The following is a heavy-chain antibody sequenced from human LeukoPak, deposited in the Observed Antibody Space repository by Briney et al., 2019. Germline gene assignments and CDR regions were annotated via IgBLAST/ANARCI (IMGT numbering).Heavy chain of an antibody. V-gene: IGHV4-4*07. CDR3: ARDWSGGCSSTSCYITHNWFDP. CDR1: GGSISSYY. CDR2: IYTSGST. J-gene: IGHJ5*02. D-gene: IGHD2-2*02. Sequence: PSETLSLTCTVSGGSISSYYWSWIRQPAGKGLEWIGRIYTSGSTNYNPSLKSRVTISVDTSKNQFSLKLSSVTAADAAVYYCARDWSGGCSSTSCYITHNWFDPWGQGTLVTVSS.